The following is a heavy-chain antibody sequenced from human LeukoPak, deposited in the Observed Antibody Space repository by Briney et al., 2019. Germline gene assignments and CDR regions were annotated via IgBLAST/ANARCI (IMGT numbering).Heavy chain of an antibody. Sequence: PSGTLSLTCAISGGSISSSNWWSWVRQPPGKGLEWIGEIYHSGSTNYNPSLKSRVTISVDKSRNQFSLKLSSVTAADTAVYYCAGPGIAVAGSLDYWGQGTLVTVSS. J-gene: IGHJ4*02. V-gene: IGHV4-4*02. CDR2: IYHSGST. CDR1: GGSISSSNW. D-gene: IGHD6-19*01. CDR3: AGPGIAVAGSLDY.